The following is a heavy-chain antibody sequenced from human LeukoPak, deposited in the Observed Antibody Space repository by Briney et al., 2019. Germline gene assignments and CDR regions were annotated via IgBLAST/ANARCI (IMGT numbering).Heavy chain of an antibody. CDR2: VSSGSSTI. Sequence: GGSLRLSCAASGFTFSDYYMSWIRQAPGKALEWVSYVSSGSSTIYYADSVKGRFTVSRDNGKRSLYLHMNSLRAEDTAMYYCARTVLRSPPKHDYWGQGTLVTVSS. D-gene: IGHD3-3*01. J-gene: IGHJ4*02. V-gene: IGHV3-11*04. CDR3: ARTVLRSPPKHDY. CDR1: GFTFSDYY.